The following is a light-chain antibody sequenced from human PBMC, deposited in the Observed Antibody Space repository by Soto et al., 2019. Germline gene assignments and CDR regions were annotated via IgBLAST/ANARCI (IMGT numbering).Light chain of an antibody. CDR2: AAS. J-gene: IGKJ5*01. Sequence: DIQMTQSPSSLSAPVGDRVTITCRASQSISSYLNWYQQKPGKAPKLLIYAASSLQSGVPSRFSGSGSGTDFTLTISSLQPEDFATYYYQQSYSTPITFGQGTRLEIK. CDR1: QSISSY. V-gene: IGKV1-39*01. CDR3: QQSYSTPIT.